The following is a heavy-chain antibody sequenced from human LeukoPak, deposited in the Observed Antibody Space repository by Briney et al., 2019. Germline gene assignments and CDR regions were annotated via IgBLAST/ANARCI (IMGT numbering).Heavy chain of an antibody. CDR2: MNPNSGNT. J-gene: IGHJ4*02. CDR3: ARNVAGTGDFDY. D-gene: IGHD6-19*01. CDR1: GYTFTDYE. Sequence: ASVKVSCKASGYTFTDYEINWVRQATGQGLEWMGWMNPNSGNTGYAQKFQGRVTITRYTSISTAYMELSSLRSEDTAVYYCARNVAGTGDFDYWGQGTLVTVSS. V-gene: IGHV1-8*03.